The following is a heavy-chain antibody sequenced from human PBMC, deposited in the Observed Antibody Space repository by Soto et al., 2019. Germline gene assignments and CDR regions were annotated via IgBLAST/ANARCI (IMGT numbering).Heavy chain of an antibody. D-gene: IGHD6-19*01. Sequence: QITFKESGPTLVKPTQTLTLTCSFSGFSLTTDEVGVGWIRQPPGKALEWLAMIFGNDDKRYSPSLRSRLTLTKDTSRNQVVLTLTNMDPVDTATYYCAHRRRSNNVWYTFGSWRQGMLVTVSS. V-gene: IGHV2-5*01. CDR3: AHRRRSNNVWYTFGS. J-gene: IGHJ5*02. CDR2: IFGNDDK. CDR1: GFSLTTDEVG.